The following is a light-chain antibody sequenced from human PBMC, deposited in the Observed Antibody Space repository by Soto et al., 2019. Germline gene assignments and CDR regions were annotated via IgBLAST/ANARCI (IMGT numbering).Light chain of an antibody. CDR2: AAS. Sequence: DIQMTHSPSSLSASGGDSVPLTRRATQCSSSHLISYQQKPGKDPKLLIYAASSWPSGAPSRFSGSGSGTGFTLTISSLQPEDFATYYCQKSYSTPINFGQGTRLEIK. J-gene: IGKJ5*01. CDR3: QKSYSTPIN. CDR1: QCSSSH. V-gene: IGKV1-39*01.